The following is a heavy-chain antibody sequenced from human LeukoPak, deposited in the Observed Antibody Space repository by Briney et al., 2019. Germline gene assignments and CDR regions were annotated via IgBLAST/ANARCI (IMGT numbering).Heavy chain of an antibody. Sequence: ASVKVSCKASGYTFRNYAINWVRQAPGQGLEWMGWINPNSGGTNSAQKFQGRVTMTRDTSISTAYMELTRLRSDDTAVYYCARGPHWDPHFDYWGQGTLVTVSS. CDR1: GYTFRNYA. D-gene: IGHD7-27*01. CDR3: ARGPHWDPHFDY. CDR2: INPNSGGT. J-gene: IGHJ4*02. V-gene: IGHV1-2*02.